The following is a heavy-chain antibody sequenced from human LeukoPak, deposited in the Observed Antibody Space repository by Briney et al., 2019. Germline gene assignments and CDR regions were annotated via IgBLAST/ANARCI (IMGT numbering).Heavy chain of an antibody. Sequence: GTSVKVSCKASGFTFTSSAVQWVRQARGQRLEWIGWIVVGSGNTNYAQKFQERVTITRDMSTSTAYMELSSLRSEDTAVYYCAAAYDILTGYHRYYFDYCGHGTLVTVSS. CDR3: AAAYDILTGYHRYYFDY. J-gene: IGHJ4*01. CDR2: IVVGSGNT. V-gene: IGHV1-58*01. D-gene: IGHD3-9*01. CDR1: GFTFTSSA.